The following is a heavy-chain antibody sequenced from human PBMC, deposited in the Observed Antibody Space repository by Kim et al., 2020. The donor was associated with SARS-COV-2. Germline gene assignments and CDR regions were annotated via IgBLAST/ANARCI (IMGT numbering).Heavy chain of an antibody. J-gene: IGHJ4*02. CDR3: ARDRWFGEPYPYYFDY. V-gene: IGHV3-7*01. CDR2: IKQDGSEK. Sequence: GGSLRLSCAASGFTFSSYGMSWVRQAPGKGLEWVANIKQDGSEKYYVDSVKGRFTISRDNAKNSLYLQMNSLRAEDTAVYYCARDRWFGEPYPYYFDYWGQGTLVTVSS. CDR1: GFTFSSYG. D-gene: IGHD3-10*01.